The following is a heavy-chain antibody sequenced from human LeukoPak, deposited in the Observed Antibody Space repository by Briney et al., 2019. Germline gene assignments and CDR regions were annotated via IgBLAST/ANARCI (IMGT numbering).Heavy chain of an antibody. CDR3: ARAGSSTGWFDP. Sequence: SQTLSLTCAVSGGSISSGGYSWSWIRQPPGKGLEWIGYIYYSGSTYYNPSLKSRVTISVDTSKNQFSLKLSSVTAADTAVYYCARAGSSTGWFDPWGQGTLVTVSS. CDR1: GGSISSGGYS. V-gene: IGHV4-30-4*07. CDR2: IYYSGST. J-gene: IGHJ5*02. D-gene: IGHD2-2*01.